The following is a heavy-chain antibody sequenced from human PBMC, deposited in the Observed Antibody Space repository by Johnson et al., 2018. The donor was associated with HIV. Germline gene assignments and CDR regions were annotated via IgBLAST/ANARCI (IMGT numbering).Heavy chain of an antibody. CDR1: GFTFSSYA. CDR3: ARESKWESRTPHAFDI. CDR2: ISYDGSDK. D-gene: IGHD1-26*01. J-gene: IGHJ3*02. V-gene: IGHV3-30*04. Sequence: QMQLVESGGGVVQPGGSLRLSCAASGFTFSSYAMHWVRQAPGKGLEWVAVISYDGSDKYYADSVKGRFTVSRDKSKNTLYLQMKSLRPEDTAVYYCARESKWESRTPHAFDIWGQGTMVTVSS.